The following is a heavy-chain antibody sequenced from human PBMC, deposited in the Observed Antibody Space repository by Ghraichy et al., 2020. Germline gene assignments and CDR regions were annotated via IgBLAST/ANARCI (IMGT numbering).Heavy chain of an antibody. Sequence: GGSLRLSCVASGFSFRTYWMTWVRQSAGKGLEWVANIKQDGSEEYYVDSVKGRFTISRDNAKNSLFLQMNSLRAEDTAVYYCVRAPRRDGSHYTPPGYYGMDVWGQGTTVTVSS. CDR3: VRAPRRDGSHYTPPGYYGMDV. D-gene: IGHD3-3*01. V-gene: IGHV3-7*01. J-gene: IGHJ6*02. CDR2: IKQDGSEE. CDR1: GFSFRTYW.